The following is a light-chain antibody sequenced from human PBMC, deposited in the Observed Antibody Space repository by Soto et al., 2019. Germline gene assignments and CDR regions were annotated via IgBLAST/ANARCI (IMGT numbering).Light chain of an antibody. CDR3: QPYLSSPFT. V-gene: IGKV3-20*01. J-gene: IGKJ1*01. CDR1: QSVSSDY. CDR2: GAS. Sequence: EIVLTQSPGTLSLSPGERATLSCRTSQSVSSDYLAWYQQKRGQAPRLLIYGASSRATGIPDRFSGSGSGTAFTLTISRLEPEDFAFYYCQPYLSSPFTFGLGTKVEIK.